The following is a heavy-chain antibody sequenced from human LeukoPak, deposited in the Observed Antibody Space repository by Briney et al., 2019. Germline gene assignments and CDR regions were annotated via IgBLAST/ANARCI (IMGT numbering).Heavy chain of an antibody. D-gene: IGHD1-26*01. CDR3: AREVGSYRYYHYMDV. CDR2: IYTSGST. CDR1: GGSISSYY. J-gene: IGHJ6*03. V-gene: IGHV4-4*07. Sequence: SETLALTCTVSGGSISSYYWSWIRQPAGKGLEWIGRIYTSGSTNYNPSLKSRVTMSVDTSKNQFSLKLSSVTAADTAVYYCAREVGSYRYYHYMDVWGKGTTVTVSS.